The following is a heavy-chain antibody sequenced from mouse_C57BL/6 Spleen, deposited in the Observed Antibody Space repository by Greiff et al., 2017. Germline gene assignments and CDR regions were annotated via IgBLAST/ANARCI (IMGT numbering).Heavy chain of an antibody. D-gene: IGHD1-1*01. Sequence: EVQLQQSGAELVRPGASVKLSCTASGFNIKADYMHWVKQRPEQGLEWIGWIDPENGDTEYASKFQGKATITADTSSNTAYLQLSSLTSEDTAVYYCTTVTTVVAPFFDDWGQGTTLTVSS. CDR2: IDPENGDT. CDR3: TTVTTVVAPFFDD. CDR1: GFNIKADY. V-gene: IGHV14-4*01. J-gene: IGHJ2*01.